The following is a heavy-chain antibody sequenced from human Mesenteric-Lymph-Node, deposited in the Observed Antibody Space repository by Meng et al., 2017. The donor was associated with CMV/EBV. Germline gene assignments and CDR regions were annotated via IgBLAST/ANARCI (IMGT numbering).Heavy chain of an antibody. CDR3: AKDLAQCGVFSCYKGGWFDP. CDR1: GFTFSSYW. J-gene: IGHJ5*02. D-gene: IGHD2-2*02. CDR2: IKQDGSEK. Sequence: GGSLRLSCAASGFTFSSYWMSWVRQAPGKGLEWVANIKQDGSEKYYVDSVKGRFTISRDNAKNSLYLQMNSLRAEDTAVYYCAKDLAQCGVFSCYKGGWFDPWGQGTLVTVSS. V-gene: IGHV3-7*03.